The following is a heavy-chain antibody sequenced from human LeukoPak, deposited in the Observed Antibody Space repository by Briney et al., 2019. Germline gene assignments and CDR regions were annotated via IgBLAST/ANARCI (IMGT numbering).Heavy chain of an antibody. V-gene: IGHV3-48*02. J-gene: IGHJ3*02. CDR1: GFDFSSHS. Sequence: PGGSLRLSCAASGFDFSSHSMSWVRQAPGKGLECVSYITISSSSIFYVDSVRGRFTIYRENAKNSLYLQMNSLRDEDAAVYYCARDRSGSWGFDIWGQGTVVTVSS. D-gene: IGHD1-26*01. CDR3: ARDRSGSWGFDI. CDR2: ITISSSSI.